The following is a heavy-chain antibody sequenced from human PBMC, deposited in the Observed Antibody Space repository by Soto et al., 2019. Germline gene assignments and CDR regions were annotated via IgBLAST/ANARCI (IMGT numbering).Heavy chain of an antibody. CDR3: AKVRGYGDYGDAFDI. CDR1: GFTFSSYA. Sequence: EVQLLESGGGLVQPGGSLRLSCAASGFTFSSYAMSWVRQAPGKGLEWVSAISGSGGSTYYADSVKGRFTISRDNPKNTLYLQMNSLGAEVTAVYYCAKVRGYGDYGDAFDIWGQGKMVTVSS. V-gene: IGHV3-23*01. J-gene: IGHJ3*02. D-gene: IGHD4-17*01. CDR2: ISGSGGST.